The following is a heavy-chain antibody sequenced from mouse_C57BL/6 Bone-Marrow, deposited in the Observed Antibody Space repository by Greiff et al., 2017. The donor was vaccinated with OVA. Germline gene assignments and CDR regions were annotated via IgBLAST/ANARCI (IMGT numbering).Heavy chain of an antibody. D-gene: IGHD1-3*01. Sequence: QVQLQQSGAELVRPGASVTLSCKASGYTFTDYEMHWVKQTPVHGLEWIGAIDPETGGTAYNQKFKGKAILTADKSSSTAYMELRSLTSEDSAVYYCTRSESKENYWGQGTTLTVSS. CDR3: TRSESKENY. CDR1: GYTFTDYE. V-gene: IGHV1-15*01. CDR2: IDPETGGT. J-gene: IGHJ2*01.